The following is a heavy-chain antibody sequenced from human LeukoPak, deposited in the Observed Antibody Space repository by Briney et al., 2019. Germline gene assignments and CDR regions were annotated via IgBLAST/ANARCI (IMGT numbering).Heavy chain of an antibody. CDR3: AKDVRDITMVRGVPVYFDY. CDR1: GFTFDDYA. J-gene: IGHJ4*02. Sequence: GGSLRLSCAASGFTFDDYAMHWVRQAPGKGLEWVSGISWNSGRIGYADSVKGRFTISRDNSKNTLYLQMNSLRAEDTAVYYCAKDVRDITMVRGVPVYFDYWGQGTLVTVSS. D-gene: IGHD3-10*01. CDR2: ISWNSGRI. V-gene: IGHV3-9*01.